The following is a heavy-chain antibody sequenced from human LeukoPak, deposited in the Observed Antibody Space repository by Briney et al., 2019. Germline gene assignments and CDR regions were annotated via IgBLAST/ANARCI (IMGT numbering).Heavy chain of an antibody. D-gene: IGHD3-10*01. Sequence: AGSLRLSCAASGFTFSSYEMNWVRQAAGKGLEWVSYISTSGSTRNYADSVQGRFTISRDNAENSLYLQMNSLRAEDTAVYYCARARASLDYWGQGTLVTVSS. CDR3: ARARASLDY. CDR2: ISTSGSTR. CDR1: GFTFSSYE. J-gene: IGHJ4*02. V-gene: IGHV3-48*03.